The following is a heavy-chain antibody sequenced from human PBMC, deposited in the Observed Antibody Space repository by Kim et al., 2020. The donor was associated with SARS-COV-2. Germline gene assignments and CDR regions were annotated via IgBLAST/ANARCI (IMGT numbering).Heavy chain of an antibody. Sequence: GGSLRLSCAASGFTFSSYAMSWVRQAPGKGLEWVSSVTGTCSKTYYADSVRGRFTISRDNSKNALYVQMNSLSAEDTALYYCARQRGYDFDMWGQGTMVTVSS. J-gene: IGHJ3*02. CDR2: VTGTCSKT. CDR1: GFTFSSYA. CDR3: ARQRGYDFDM. D-gene: IGHD1-1*01. V-gene: IGHV3-23*01.